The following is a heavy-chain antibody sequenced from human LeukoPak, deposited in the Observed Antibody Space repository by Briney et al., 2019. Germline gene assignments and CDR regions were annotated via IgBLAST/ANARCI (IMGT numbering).Heavy chain of an antibody. CDR1: GGSISSSNW. CDR3: AREGVGESPEVI. D-gene: IGHD1-26*01. J-gene: IGHJ3*02. Sequence: PSETLSLTCAVSGGSISSSNWWSWVRQPPGKGLEWIGEIYHSGSTNYNPSLKSRVTISVDTSKNQFSLKLSSVTAADTAVYYCAREGVGESPEVIWGQGTMVTVSS. V-gene: IGHV4-4*02. CDR2: IYHSGST.